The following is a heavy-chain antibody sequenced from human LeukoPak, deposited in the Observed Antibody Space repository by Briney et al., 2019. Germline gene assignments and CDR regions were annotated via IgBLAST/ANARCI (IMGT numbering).Heavy chain of an antibody. V-gene: IGHV3-74*01. Sequence: GESLRLSCAASGFTLSTDSMNWVRQAPGKGLVWLSRINTDGNYTAYADSVKGRFTISRDDAKNTLYLQMNSLRAEDTAVYYCAKGDSSSSTTDAFDIWGQGTMVTVSS. D-gene: IGHD6-13*01. J-gene: IGHJ3*02. CDR2: INTDGNYT. CDR1: GFTLSTDS. CDR3: AKGDSSSSTTDAFDI.